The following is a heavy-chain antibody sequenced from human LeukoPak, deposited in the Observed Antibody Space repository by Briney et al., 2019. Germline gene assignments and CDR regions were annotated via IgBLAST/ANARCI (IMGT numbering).Heavy chain of an antibody. V-gene: IGHV4-34*01. J-gene: IGHJ4*02. CDR3: ARAAQRYCSSTSCYPPYFDS. Sequence: SETLSLTCAVYGVSFSGYYWSWIRQPPGKGLEWIGEINHSGSTNYNPSLKSRVTISVDTSKNQFSLKLSSVTAADTAVYYCARAAQRYCSSTSCYPPYFDSWGQGTLVTVSS. CDR1: GVSFSGYY. CDR2: INHSGST. D-gene: IGHD2-2*01.